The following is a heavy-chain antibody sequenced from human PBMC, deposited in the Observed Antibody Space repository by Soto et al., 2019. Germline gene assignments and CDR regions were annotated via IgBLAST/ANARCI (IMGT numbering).Heavy chain of an antibody. CDR3: ARNYYDSSDRDYLDY. Sequence: ASVKVSCKASGYTFTSYYIHWVRQAPGQGLEWMGWINPITGGTNYAPKFQGRVTMTRDTSITTAYMELSRLRSDDTAVYYCARNYYDSSDRDYLDYWGQGTPVTVSS. D-gene: IGHD3-22*01. CDR1: GYTFTSYY. J-gene: IGHJ4*02. CDR2: INPITGGT. V-gene: IGHV1-2*02.